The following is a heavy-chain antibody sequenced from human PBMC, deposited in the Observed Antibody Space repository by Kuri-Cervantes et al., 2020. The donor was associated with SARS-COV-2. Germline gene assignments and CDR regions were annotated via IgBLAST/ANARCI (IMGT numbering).Heavy chain of an antibody. CDR2: IYYSGST. CDR3: ARGTYYDFWSGYSNAFDI. J-gene: IGHJ3*02. CDR1: GGSISSYY. V-gene: IGHV4-59*01. Sequence: SETLSLTCTVSGGSISSYYWSWTRQPPGKGLEWIGYIYYSGSTNYNPSLKSRVTISVDTSKNQFSLKLSSVTAADTAVYYCARGTYYDFWSGYSNAFDIWGQGTMVTVSS. D-gene: IGHD3-3*01.